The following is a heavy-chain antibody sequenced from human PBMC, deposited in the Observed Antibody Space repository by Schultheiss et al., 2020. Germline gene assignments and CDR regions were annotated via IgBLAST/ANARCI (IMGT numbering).Heavy chain of an antibody. V-gene: IGHV3-53*01. J-gene: IGHJ6*02. CDR1: GFTVSSNY. CDR3: AKVPMAYYYDTSGHYHGDGVDV. Sequence: WGSLRLSCAASGFTVSSNYMSWVLQAPGKGLEWVSVIYSGGSTYYADSVKGRFTISRDNSKDTLYLQMNTLRAEDTAVYYCAKVPMAYYYDTSGHYHGDGVDVWGQGTTVTVSS. D-gene: IGHD3-22*01. CDR2: IYSGGST.